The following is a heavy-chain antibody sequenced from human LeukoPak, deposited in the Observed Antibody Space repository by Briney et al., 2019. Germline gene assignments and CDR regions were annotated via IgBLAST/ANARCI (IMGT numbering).Heavy chain of an antibody. CDR3: ARAWYSWGYYFDY. J-gene: IGHJ4*02. Sequence: GGSLRLSCAASGFTFSSYSMNWVRQAPGKGLEWVSYISSSSSTIFYADSVKGRFTISRDNAKNSLYLQMHSLRDGDTAVYYCARAWYSWGYYFDYWGQGTLVTVSS. V-gene: IGHV3-48*02. CDR1: GFTFSSYS. CDR2: ISSSSSTI. D-gene: IGHD1-26*01.